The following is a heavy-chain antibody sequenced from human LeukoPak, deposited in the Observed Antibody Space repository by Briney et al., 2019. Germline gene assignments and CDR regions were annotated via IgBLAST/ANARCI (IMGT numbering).Heavy chain of an antibody. Sequence: GGSLRLSCAASGFTFSSYGMHWVRQAPGKGLEWVSSISSGSSSIYSAESVRGRFTISRDNAKYSLYLQMNSLRAEDTAVYYCARDFKFGFGEFPPGYWGQGTLVTVSS. CDR3: ARDFKFGFGEFPPGY. D-gene: IGHD3-10*01. V-gene: IGHV3-21*01. CDR1: GFTFSSYG. CDR2: ISSGSSSI. J-gene: IGHJ4*02.